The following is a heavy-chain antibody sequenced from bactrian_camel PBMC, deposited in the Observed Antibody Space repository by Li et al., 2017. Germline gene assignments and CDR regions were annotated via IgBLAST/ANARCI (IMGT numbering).Heavy chain of an antibody. V-gene: IGHV3S40*01. Sequence: VQLVESGGGSVQAGGSLRLSCVASGYIFTTYCMGWFRQAPGKEREGVATIGTSYTGGVRTYYADSVKGRFTCSQDNAKNMVYLQMNSLKPEDTAMYYCAADLRYRSSGYCPLTGVDEYNYWGQGTQVTVS. J-gene: IGHJ4*01. CDR2: IGTSYTGGVRT. CDR3: AADLRYRSSGYCPLTGVDEYNY. D-gene: IGHD6*01. CDR1: GYIFTTYC.